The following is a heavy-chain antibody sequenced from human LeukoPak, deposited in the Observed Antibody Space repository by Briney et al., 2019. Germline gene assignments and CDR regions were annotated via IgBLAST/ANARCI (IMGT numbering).Heavy chain of an antibody. J-gene: IGHJ4*02. V-gene: IGHV4-39*01. Sequence: SETLSLTCTVSGXSIRSSTYYWGWIRQPPGKGLEWIGSIFYSGSTYYNPSLKSRVTISVDTSKNQFSVKLNSVTAADTAVYYCARQESSNWDWGQGTLVTVSS. D-gene: IGHD4-11*01. CDR2: IFYSGST. CDR3: ARQESSNWD. CDR1: GXSIRSSTYY.